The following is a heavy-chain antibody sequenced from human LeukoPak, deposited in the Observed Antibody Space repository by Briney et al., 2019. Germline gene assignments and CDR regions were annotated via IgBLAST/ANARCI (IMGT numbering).Heavy chain of an antibody. D-gene: IGHD1-1*01. Sequence: GGSLRLSCKGSGYSFTYYWITWVRQMPGKGLEWIGGIDPSDSYVNSPSFQGHVTISADKSISTAYLQWSSLKASDTAIYYCARLKYGTNSRYFDYWGQGTLVTVAS. CDR1: GYSFTYYW. CDR3: ARLKYGTNSRYFDY. J-gene: IGHJ4*02. CDR2: IDPSDSYV. V-gene: IGHV5-10-1*01.